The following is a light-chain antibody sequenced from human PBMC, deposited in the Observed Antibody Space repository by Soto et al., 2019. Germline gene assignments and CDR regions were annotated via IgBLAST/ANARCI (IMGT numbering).Light chain of an antibody. Sequence: DSQMTHARATLSASVGDRVTITCRSSQSISDSLAWCQQKPGKGPKLLIYDASTLESGVPTRFSGSGSGTEFTLTISGLHPDDFATYYCQQYNILSTFGQGIQVDIK. V-gene: IGKV1-5*01. CDR2: DAS. CDR1: QSISDS. J-gene: IGKJ1*01. CDR3: QQYNILST.